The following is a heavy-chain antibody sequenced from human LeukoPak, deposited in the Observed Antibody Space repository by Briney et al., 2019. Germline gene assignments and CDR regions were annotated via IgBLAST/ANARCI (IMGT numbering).Heavy chain of an antibody. V-gene: IGHV3-23*01. CDR3: ARDGVPVANDY. Sequence: GGSLRLSCAASGFTFSSYGMSWVRQAPGKGLEWVSGISDSGDYTYADSVKGRFTISRDNAKNSLYLQMNSLRAEDTAVYYCARDGVPVANDYWGQGTLVTVSS. J-gene: IGHJ4*02. D-gene: IGHD5-12*01. CDR1: GFTFSSYG. CDR2: ISDSGDYT.